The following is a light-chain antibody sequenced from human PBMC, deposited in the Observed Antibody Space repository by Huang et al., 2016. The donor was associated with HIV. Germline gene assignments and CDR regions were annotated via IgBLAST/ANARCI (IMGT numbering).Light chain of an antibody. CDR1: QSVSDF. CDR2: DSS. Sequence: EIVLTQSPATLSLSPGQRVTLSCRASQSVSDFLAWYQQKPGQAPRILIYDSSKRATGIPARCSGSGAGTDFTLTISSLEPEDFAVYYCQQRSKWPLTFGGGTKVESK. CDR3: QQRSKWPLT. J-gene: IGKJ4*01. V-gene: IGKV3-11*01.